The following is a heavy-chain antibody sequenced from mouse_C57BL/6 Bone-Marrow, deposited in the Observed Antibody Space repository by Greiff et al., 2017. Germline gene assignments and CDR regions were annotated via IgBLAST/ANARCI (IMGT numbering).Heavy chain of an antibody. Sequence: EVQLQQSGTVLARPGASVKMSCKTSGYTFTSYWMHWVKQRPGQGLVWIGAIYPGNSDTSYNQKFKGKAKLTAVTSASTAYMELSSLTNEDSAVYYCTRRGFTTVVAFDYWGQGTTLTVSS. J-gene: IGHJ2*01. CDR3: TRRGFTTVVAFDY. CDR1: GYTFTSYW. CDR2: IYPGNSDT. V-gene: IGHV1-5*01. D-gene: IGHD1-1*01.